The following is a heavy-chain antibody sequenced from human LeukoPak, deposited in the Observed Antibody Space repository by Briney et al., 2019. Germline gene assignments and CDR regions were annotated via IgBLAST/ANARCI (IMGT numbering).Heavy chain of an antibody. J-gene: IGHJ3*01. CDR1: GFILSDHY. CDR2: STNKPSGYTT. CDR3: VRGQNSFDV. V-gene: IGHV3-72*01. Sequence: GGSLRLSCAASGFILSDHYMDWVRQSPEKGLEWVGRSTNKPSGYTTHYAASVKGRFTISRDESKNSLYLQMNSLKTEDTAVYYCVRGQNSFDVWGQGTMVTVSS.